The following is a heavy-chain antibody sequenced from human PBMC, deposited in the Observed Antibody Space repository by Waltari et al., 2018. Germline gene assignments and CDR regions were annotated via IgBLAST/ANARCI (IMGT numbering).Heavy chain of an antibody. Sequence: QVPLVPSGAEVQKPGSSVKVRCKDSGGPFRSYTIRWVRQAPGQGLVWMGRIIPIRVIANDAQKFQGRVTITADKSTSTAYMGLSSLGSEDTAVYYCARESGYASIWDFDLWGRGTLVTVSS. CDR2: IIPIRVIA. CDR1: GGPFRSYT. D-gene: IGHD5-12*01. V-gene: IGHV1-69*02. J-gene: IGHJ2*01. CDR3: ARESGYASIWDFDL.